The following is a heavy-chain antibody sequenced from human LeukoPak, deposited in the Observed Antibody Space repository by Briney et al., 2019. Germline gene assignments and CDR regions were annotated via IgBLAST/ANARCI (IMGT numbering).Heavy chain of an antibody. CDR1: GFPFRGYG. CDR3: AKDSYYGGLPDWYFDL. CDR2: ISYDETNK. Sequence: PGGSLGLSCAASGFPFRGYGMHWVRQAPGKGLEWVALISYDETNKYYVDSVKGRFTISRDNSKNTLYLQMNSLRAEDTAVYYCAKDSYYGGLPDWYFDLWGRGTLVTVSS. D-gene: IGHD4-23*01. V-gene: IGHV3-30*18. J-gene: IGHJ2*01.